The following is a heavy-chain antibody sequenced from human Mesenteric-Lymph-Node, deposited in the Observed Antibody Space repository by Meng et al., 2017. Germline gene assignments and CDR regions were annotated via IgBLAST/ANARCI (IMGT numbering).Heavy chain of an antibody. CDR3: ATGSISGAQLQH. J-gene: IGHJ1*01. CDR2: IKPDGSLI. CDR1: GFTFSSYW. V-gene: IGHV3-74*01. D-gene: IGHD2-2*01. Sequence: GRLVESGGGLVQPGGSLRLSCAASGFTFSSYWMHWVRQAPGKGLVWVSRIKPDGSLIDYADSVKGRFTISRDNAKNTLYLQMSSLRAEDTAVYFCATGSISGAQLQHWGQGTLVTVSS.